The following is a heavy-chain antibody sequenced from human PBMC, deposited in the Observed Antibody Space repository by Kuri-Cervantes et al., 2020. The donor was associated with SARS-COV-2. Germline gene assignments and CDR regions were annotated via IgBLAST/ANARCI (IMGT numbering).Heavy chain of an antibody. D-gene: IGHD2-15*01. CDR3: AGSMVAADATQLDY. CDR1: GFTFSSYW. J-gene: IGHJ4*02. Sequence: GGSLRLSCAASGFTFSSYWMSWVRQAPGKGLEWVANIKQDGSEKYYVDSVKGRFTISRDNAKNSLYLQMNSLRAEDTAVYYCAGSMVAADATQLDYWGQGTLVTVSS. CDR2: IKQDGSEK. V-gene: IGHV3-7*01.